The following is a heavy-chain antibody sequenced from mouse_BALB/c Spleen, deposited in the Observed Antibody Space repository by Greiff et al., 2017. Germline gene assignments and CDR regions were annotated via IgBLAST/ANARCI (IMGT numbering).Heavy chain of an antibody. CDR2: ISSGSSTI. J-gene: IGHJ4*01. Sequence: EVKVVESGGGLVQPGGSRKLSCAASGFTFSSFGMHWVRQAPEKGLEWVAYISSGSSTIYYADTVKGRFTISRDNPKNTLFLQMTSLRSEDTAMYYCARRGYGSSSYAMDYWGQGTSVTVSS. CDR1: GFTFSSFG. CDR3: ARRGYGSSSYAMDY. V-gene: IGHV5-17*02. D-gene: IGHD1-1*01.